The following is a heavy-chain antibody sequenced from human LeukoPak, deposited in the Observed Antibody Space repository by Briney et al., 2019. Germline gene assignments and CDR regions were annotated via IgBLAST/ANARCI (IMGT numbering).Heavy chain of an antibody. J-gene: IGHJ3*02. CDR1: GFTFSSYC. D-gene: IGHD3-16*01. CDR3: VIDLARITLANAFDI. Sequence: HGRSLRLSYAASGFTFSSYCMNSVRQPPGKGLEFLSSISSSSSYIYYALSGKGPFTLSRDTAKNSLYLRMDSLRGEDTAVYLCVIDLARITLANAFDILGQGTMVTDSS. V-gene: IGHV3-21*03. CDR2: ISSSSSYI.